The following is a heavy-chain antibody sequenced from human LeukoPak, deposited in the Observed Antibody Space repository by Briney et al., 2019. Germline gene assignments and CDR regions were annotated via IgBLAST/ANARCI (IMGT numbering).Heavy chain of an antibody. D-gene: IGHD4-17*01. V-gene: IGHV3-23*01. J-gene: IGHJ4*02. CDR2: ISGSGGST. CDR3: AKEPDYGDYFDY. Sequence: GGSLRLSCAASGFIFGNYGMTWVRQAPGKGLEWVSAISGSGGSTYYADSVKGRFTISRDNSKNTLYLQMNSLRAEDTAVYYCAKEPDYGDYFDYWGQGTLDTVSS. CDR1: GFIFGNYG.